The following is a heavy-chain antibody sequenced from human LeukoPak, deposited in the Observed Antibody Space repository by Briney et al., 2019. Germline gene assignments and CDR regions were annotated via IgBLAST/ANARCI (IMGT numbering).Heavy chain of an antibody. CDR3: AKDAQRGFDYSNSLEK. J-gene: IGHJ4*02. CDR2: IWNDGSSQ. D-gene: IGHD4-11*01. V-gene: IGHV3-33*06. Sequence: PGVSLRLSCVASHFTFSHCGMHWVRQAPGKGLEWVAVIWNDGSSQYYADSVKGRFTISRDNSQNTVYLQMNSLRVEDTAVYYCAKDAQRGFDYSNSLEKWGQGTLVIVSS. CDR1: HFTFSHCG.